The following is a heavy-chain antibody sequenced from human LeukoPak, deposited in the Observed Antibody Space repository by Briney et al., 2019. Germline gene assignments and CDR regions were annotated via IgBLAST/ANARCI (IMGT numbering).Heavy chain of an antibody. V-gene: IGHV4-59*08. Sequence: AETLSLTCTVSGYSITSYYWSWIRQPPGKGLEWIGYVYYSGSTNYNPSLKSRITISVDTSKKQFSLKLTSMTAADTAVYYCARLGYKGFDIWGQGTMVTTSS. CDR2: VYYSGST. CDR1: GYSITSYY. J-gene: IGHJ3*02. D-gene: IGHD5-12*01. CDR3: ARLGYKGFDI.